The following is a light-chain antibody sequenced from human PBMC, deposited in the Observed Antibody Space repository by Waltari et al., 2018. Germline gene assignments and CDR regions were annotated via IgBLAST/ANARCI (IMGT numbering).Light chain of an antibody. J-gene: IGLJ1*01. Sequence: QSALTQPASLSGSPGQSIPISCTGSHSAVGSYNFVSWYQQHPGEAPKLMIFEVTNRPSGVSNRFSGSKSGNTASLIISGLQGEDEADYYCSSYTTSRTYVFGTGTKVTVL. CDR3: SSYTTSRTYV. CDR1: HSAVGSYNF. V-gene: IGLV2-14*01. CDR2: EVT.